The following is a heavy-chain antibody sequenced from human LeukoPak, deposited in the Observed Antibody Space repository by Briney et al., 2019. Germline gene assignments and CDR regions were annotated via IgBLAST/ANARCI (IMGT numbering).Heavy chain of an antibody. D-gene: IGHD5-24*01. CDR2: IIPIFGIA. CDR1: GGTFSSYA. CDR3: ARGEIVEMATIDY. J-gene: IGHJ4*02. Sequence: ASVKVSCKASGGTFSSYAISWVRQAPGQGLEWMGRIIPIFGIANYAQKFQGRVTITVDKSTSTAYMELSSLRSEDTAVYYCARGEIVEMATIDYWGQGTLVTVSS. V-gene: IGHV1-69*04.